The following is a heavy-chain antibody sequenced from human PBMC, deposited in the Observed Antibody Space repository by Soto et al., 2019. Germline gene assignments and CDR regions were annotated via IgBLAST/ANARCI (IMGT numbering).Heavy chain of an antibody. CDR1: GYTFTSYA. CDR3: AREQLAAAGKTYYYYGMDV. V-gene: IGHV1-3*01. D-gene: IGHD6-13*01. CDR2: INAGNGNT. J-gene: IGHJ6*02. Sequence: ASVKVSCKASGYTFTSYAMHWVRQAPGQMLEWMGWINAGNGNTKYSQKFQGRVTITRDTSASTAYMELSSLRSEDTAVYYCAREQLAAAGKTYYYYGMDVWGQGTTVTVSS.